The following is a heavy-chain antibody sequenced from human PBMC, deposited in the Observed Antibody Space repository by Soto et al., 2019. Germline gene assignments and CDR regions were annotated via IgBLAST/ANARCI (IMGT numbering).Heavy chain of an antibody. CDR3: ARVPDR. D-gene: IGHD2-2*01. CDR1: GGSIGSGGYS. J-gene: IGHJ5*02. V-gene: IGHV4-30-2*01. CDR2: IDHSGST. Sequence: TLCLTCAVAGGSIGSGGYSWRWIRQPPGKGLEWIGYIDHSGSTYYNPSLKSRVTISVDRSKNQFSLKLSSVTAADTAVYYCARVPDRWGQGTLVTVS.